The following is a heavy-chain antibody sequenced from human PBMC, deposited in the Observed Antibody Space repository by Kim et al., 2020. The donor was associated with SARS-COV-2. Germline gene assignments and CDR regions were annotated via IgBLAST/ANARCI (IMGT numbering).Heavy chain of an antibody. Sequence: GGSLRLSCAASGFTFSSYAMHWVRQAPGKGLEWVAVISYDGSNKYYADSVKGRFTISRDSSKNTLYLQMNSLRAEDTAVYYCARDGLHYDILTGYYPQDYYYYYGMDVWGQGTTVTVSS. CDR2: ISYDGSNK. D-gene: IGHD3-9*01. V-gene: IGHV3-30*04. J-gene: IGHJ6*02. CDR1: GFTFSSYA. CDR3: ARDGLHYDILTGYYPQDYYYYYGMDV.